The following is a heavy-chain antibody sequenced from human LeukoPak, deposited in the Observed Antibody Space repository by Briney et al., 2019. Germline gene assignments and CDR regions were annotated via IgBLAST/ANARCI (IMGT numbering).Heavy chain of an antibody. CDR2: IKQDGSEK. Sequence: GGSLRLSCAASGFSFSSYWMSWVRQAPGKGLEWVANIKQDGSEKYYVDSVKGRFTISRDNAKNSLYLQMNSLRAEDTAVYYCARGEQLGKNGDNWFDPWGQGTLVTVSS. CDR3: ARGEQLGKNGDNWFDP. D-gene: IGHD6-6*01. CDR1: GFSFSSYW. J-gene: IGHJ5*02. V-gene: IGHV3-7*01.